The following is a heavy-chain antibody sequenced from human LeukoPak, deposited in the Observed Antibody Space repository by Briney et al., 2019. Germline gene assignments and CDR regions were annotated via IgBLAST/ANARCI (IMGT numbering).Heavy chain of an antibody. CDR3: ARHVHCSGGSCYIPENWFDP. J-gene: IGHJ5*02. Sequence: SETLSLTCTVSGASISISSYYWGWIRPPPGKGREWFGSMYVSGGTYYNPSLKSRVTISVDTSKNQFSLKLSSVTAADTAVYYCARHVHCSGGSCYIPENWFDPWGQGTLVTVSS. D-gene: IGHD2-15*01. CDR2: MYVSGGT. CDR1: GASISISSYY. V-gene: IGHV4-39*01.